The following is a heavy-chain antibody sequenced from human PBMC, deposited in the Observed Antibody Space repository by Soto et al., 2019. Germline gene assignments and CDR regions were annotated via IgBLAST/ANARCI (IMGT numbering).Heavy chain of an antibody. D-gene: IGHD2-15*01. CDR2: IIGSGFST. J-gene: IGHJ5*02. V-gene: IGHV3-23*01. CDR1: GFTFTSYT. CDR3: ATACRYSGGWTLNNWFDP. Sequence: GGSLRLSCAASGFTFTSYTMSWVRQAPGEGLEWVASIIGSGFSTYYADSVKGRFTVSRDNFRNTMYLQMNSLRGEDTAVYYCATACRYSGGWTLNNWFDPWGQGTPVTVSS.